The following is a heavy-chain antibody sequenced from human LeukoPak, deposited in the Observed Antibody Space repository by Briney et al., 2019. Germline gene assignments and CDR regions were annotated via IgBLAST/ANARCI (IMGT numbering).Heavy chain of an antibody. J-gene: IGHJ3*02. CDR1: GGSISSYY. V-gene: IGHV4-59*08. Sequence: SETLSLTCTVSGGSISSYYWSWIRQPPGKGLEWIGYIYYSGSTNYNPSLKSRVTISVETSKNQFSLKLSSVTAADTAVYYCARHGGFSGSYAFDIWGQGTMVTVSS. CDR3: ARHGGFSGSYAFDI. D-gene: IGHD3-10*01. CDR2: IYYSGST.